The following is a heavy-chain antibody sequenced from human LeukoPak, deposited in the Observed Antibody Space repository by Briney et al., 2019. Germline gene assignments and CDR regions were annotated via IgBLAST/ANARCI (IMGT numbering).Heavy chain of an antibody. J-gene: IGHJ4*02. V-gene: IGHV3-30*18. Sequence: GGSLRLSCAASGFTFSSYGMHWVRQAPGKGLEWVAVISYDGSNKYYADSVKGRFTISRDDSGNMLYLQMNSLRVEDTAVYYCAKGDFDCWGQGTLVIVSS. CDR2: ISYDGSNK. CDR1: GFTFSSYG. CDR3: AKGDFDC.